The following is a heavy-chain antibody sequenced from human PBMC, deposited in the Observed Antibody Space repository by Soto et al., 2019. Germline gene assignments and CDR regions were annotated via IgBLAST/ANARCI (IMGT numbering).Heavy chain of an antibody. CDR1: GDSVSSGDYY. CDR3: ARVPIDTYMIYWSDP. J-gene: IGHJ5*02. Sequence: PSETLSLTCTVSGDSVSSGDYYWTWIRQPPGKGLEWVGHIYFSGRTNYIPSLESRVTISLDTSKNQFSLKLTSVTAADTAVYYCARVPIDTYMIYWSDPWGQGTLVT. V-gene: IGHV4-61*08. D-gene: IGHD3-16*01. CDR2: IYFSGRT.